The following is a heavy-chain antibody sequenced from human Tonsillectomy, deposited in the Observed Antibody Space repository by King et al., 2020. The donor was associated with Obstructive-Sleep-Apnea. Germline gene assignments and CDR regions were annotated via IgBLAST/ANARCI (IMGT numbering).Heavy chain of an antibody. J-gene: IGHJ5*02. CDR3: ARGSGAAALNWFDP. CDR2: INHTGST. Sequence: VQLQQWGAGLLKPSETLSLTCAVFGGSFSDYYWSWIRQPPGKGLEWIGEINHTGSTNYNPSLESRVTISVDTSKNQFSLKLNSVTAADTAVYYCARGSGAAALNWFDPWGQGTLVTDSS. V-gene: IGHV4-34*01. D-gene: IGHD6-13*01. CDR1: GGSFSDYY.